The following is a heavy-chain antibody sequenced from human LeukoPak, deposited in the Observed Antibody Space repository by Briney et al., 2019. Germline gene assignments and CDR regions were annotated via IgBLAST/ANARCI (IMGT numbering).Heavy chain of an antibody. V-gene: IGHV3-30*18. CDR3: AKPSSSSSTWEAFDI. Sequence: GTSLRLSCAASGFTFSSYDIHWVRQAPGKGLEWVAVISYHGKNKYYGDSVKGRFTISRDNSKNTLYLQMNSLRDEDTAVYYCAKPSSSSSTWEAFDIWGQGTLVTVSP. CDR2: ISYHGKNK. D-gene: IGHD6-6*01. J-gene: IGHJ3*02. CDR1: GFTFSSYD.